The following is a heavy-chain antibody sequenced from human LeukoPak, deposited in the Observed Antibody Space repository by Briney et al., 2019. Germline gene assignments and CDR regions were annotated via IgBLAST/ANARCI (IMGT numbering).Heavy chain of an antibody. CDR3: ARGLATAIADWFDP. Sequence: GRSLRLSCAACGFTLCSYAMHWARHAPGKGVEWVSVISYDGSNKYYADSVKDRFTTSRDNSTNTLYLQMNSLRAEDTAVYYCARGLATAIADWFDPWGQGTLVTVSS. CDR1: GFTLCSYA. CDR2: ISYDGSNK. J-gene: IGHJ5*02. D-gene: IGHD2-21*02. V-gene: IGHV3-30-3*01.